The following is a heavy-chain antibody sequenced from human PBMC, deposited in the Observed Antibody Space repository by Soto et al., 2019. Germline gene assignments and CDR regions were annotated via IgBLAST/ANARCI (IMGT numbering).Heavy chain of an antibody. D-gene: IGHD3-16*02. CDR1: GGSFSGYY. CDR3: ARAYDYVWGTYRLDY. J-gene: IGHJ4*02. V-gene: IGHV4-34*01. Sequence: KASETLSLTCAVYGGSFSGYYWSWIRQPPGKGLEWIGESSHSGSTKYNPSLKSRVTISVDTSKNQFSLKLSSVTAADTAVYYCARAYDYVWGTYRLDYWGQGTLVTVSS. CDR2: SSHSGST.